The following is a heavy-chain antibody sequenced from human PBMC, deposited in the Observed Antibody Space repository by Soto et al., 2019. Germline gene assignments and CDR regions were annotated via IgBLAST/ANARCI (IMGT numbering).Heavy chain of an antibody. V-gene: IGHV1-69*12. CDR2: IIPIFGTA. Sequence: QVQLVQSGAEVKKPGSSVKVSCKASGGTFSSYAISWVRQAPGQGLEWMGGIIPIFGTANYAQKFQGRVTITADESTSTAYMELSSLRSEDTAVYYCARDDDYSRGGSYYVWFDPWGQGTLVTVSS. CDR1: GGTFSSYA. CDR3: ARDDDYSRGGSYYVWFDP. J-gene: IGHJ5*02. D-gene: IGHD1-26*01.